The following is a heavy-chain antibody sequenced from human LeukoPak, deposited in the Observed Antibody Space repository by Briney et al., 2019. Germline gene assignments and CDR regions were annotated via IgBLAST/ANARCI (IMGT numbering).Heavy chain of an antibody. V-gene: IGHV3-7*03. D-gene: IGHD6-13*01. CDR2: IKQDGNEK. Sequence: GGSLRLSCAASGFTSSNYWMTWVRQAPGKGLEWVANIKQDGNEKYYVDSVKGRFTISRDNSKNTLYLQMNSLKTEDTAVYYCTTELDSSSWRKGVSYYFDYWGQGTLVTVSS. CDR3: TTELDSSSWRKGVSYYFDY. CDR1: GFTSSNYW. J-gene: IGHJ4*02.